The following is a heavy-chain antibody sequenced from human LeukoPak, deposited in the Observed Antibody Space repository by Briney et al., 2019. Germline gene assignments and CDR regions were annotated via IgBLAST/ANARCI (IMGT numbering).Heavy chain of an antibody. CDR3: ARDPDYYDSSGYYDY. V-gene: IGHV1-69*05. J-gene: IGHJ4*02. CDR2: IIPVFGTA. CDR1: GGTFSSYA. D-gene: IGHD3-22*01. Sequence: SVKVSCKASGGTFSSYAISWVRQAPGQGVEWMGRIIPVFGTANYAQKFQGRVTITTDESTSTAYMELSSLRSEDTAVYYCARDPDYYDSSGYYDYWGQGTLVTVSS.